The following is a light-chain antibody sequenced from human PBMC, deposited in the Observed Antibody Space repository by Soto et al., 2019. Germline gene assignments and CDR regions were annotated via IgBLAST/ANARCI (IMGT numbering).Light chain of an antibody. V-gene: IGLV2-14*03. J-gene: IGLJ3*02. CDR2: GVT. Sequence: QSALTQPASVSGSPGQSITISCSGTTNDVGGYNYVSWYQQHPGKAPKLLIYGVTDRPSGVSSRFSGSKSRNAASLTISGLQAEDEGDYYCSSYTSSYTWVFGGGTKVTVL. CDR3: SSYTSSYTWV. CDR1: TNDVGGYNY.